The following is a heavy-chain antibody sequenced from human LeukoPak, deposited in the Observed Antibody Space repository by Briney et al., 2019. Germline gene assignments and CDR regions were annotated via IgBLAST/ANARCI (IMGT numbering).Heavy chain of an antibody. D-gene: IGHD3-22*01. Sequence: ASVKVSCKVSGYTLTELSMHWVRQAPGKGLEWMGGFDPEDGETIYAQKFQGRVTMTEDTSTDTAYMELSSLRSEDTAVYYCATAHYYSDSSGFQYWGQGTLVTVSS. CDR2: FDPEDGET. V-gene: IGHV1-24*01. J-gene: IGHJ4*02. CDR1: GYTLTELS. CDR3: ATAHYYSDSSGFQY.